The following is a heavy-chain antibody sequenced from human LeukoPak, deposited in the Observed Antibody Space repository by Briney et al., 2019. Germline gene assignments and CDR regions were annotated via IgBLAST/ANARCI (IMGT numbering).Heavy chain of an antibody. D-gene: IGHD3-22*01. CDR3: ARRGDSGYWDWFDP. V-gene: IGHV4-59*08. CDR2: IYYSGST. CDR1: GGSISSYY. J-gene: IGHJ5*02. Sequence: SETLSLTCTVSGGSISSYYWSWIRQPPGKGLEWIGYIYYSGSTNYNPSLKSRVTISVDTSKNQFSLKLSSVTAADTAVYYCARRGDSGYWDWFDPWGQGTLVTVSS.